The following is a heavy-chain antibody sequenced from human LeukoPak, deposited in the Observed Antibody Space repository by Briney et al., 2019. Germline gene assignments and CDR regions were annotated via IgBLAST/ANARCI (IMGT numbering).Heavy chain of an antibody. CDR2: IFHTGHT. Sequence: SETLSLTCTVSGYPITAGYYWGWIRRAPGKGLEWLGSIFHTGHTYDNPSLKSPVTISVDTSKNQFSLKLSSVTAADTAVYYCASAQPGSYYYYMDVWGKGTTVTVSS. D-gene: IGHD1-14*01. CDR3: ASAQPGSYYYYMDV. J-gene: IGHJ6*03. V-gene: IGHV4-38-2*02. CDR1: GYPITAGYY.